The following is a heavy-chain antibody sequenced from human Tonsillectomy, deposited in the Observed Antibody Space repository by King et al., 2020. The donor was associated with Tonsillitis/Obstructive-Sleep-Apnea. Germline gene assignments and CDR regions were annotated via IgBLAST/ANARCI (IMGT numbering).Heavy chain of an antibody. J-gene: IGHJ2*01. D-gene: IGHD6-6*01. CDR1: GFSLSTSGVG. Sequence: ITLKESGPTLVKPTQTLTLTFTFSGFSLSTSGVGVGWIRQPPGKALEWLALIYCDDDKRDSPSLKSRLTITKDTSKNQVVLTLTNMDPVDTATYYCAHRRAAPRGYWYFDLWGRGTLVTVSS. CDR3: AHRRAAPRGYWYFDL. V-gene: IGHV2-5*02. CDR2: IYCDDDK.